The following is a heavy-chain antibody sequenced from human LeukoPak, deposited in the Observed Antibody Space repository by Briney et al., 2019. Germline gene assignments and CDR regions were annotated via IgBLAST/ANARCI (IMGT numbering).Heavy chain of an antibody. D-gene: IGHD3-22*01. CDR1: GFTFEDYG. J-gene: IGHJ3*02. CDR3: ARGAPGVYDSSGYYRPDAFDI. CDR2: INWNGGST. V-gene: IGHV3-20*04. Sequence: GGSLRLSCAASGFTFEDYGMSWVRHAPGKGLEWVSGINWNGGSTGYADSVKGRFTISRDNANNSLYLQMNSLRAEDTALYYCARGAPGVYDSSGYYRPDAFDIWGQGTVVTVSS.